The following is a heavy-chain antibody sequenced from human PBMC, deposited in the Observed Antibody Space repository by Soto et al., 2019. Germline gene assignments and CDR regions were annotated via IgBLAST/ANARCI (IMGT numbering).Heavy chain of an antibody. CDR3: ASAGVVPADFDS. D-gene: IGHD2-15*01. CDR1: GYTFTGYA. J-gene: IGHJ4*02. CDR2: INAGNGNT. Sequence: QVQLVQSGAEEKKPGASVKVSCKASGYTFTGYAMHWVRQAPGQRLGWMGWINAGNGNTKYSQKVQGRVTITRDTSASTVYLELSTLRSEDTAVYYCASAGVVPADFDSWGQGTLVTVSS. V-gene: IGHV1-3*05.